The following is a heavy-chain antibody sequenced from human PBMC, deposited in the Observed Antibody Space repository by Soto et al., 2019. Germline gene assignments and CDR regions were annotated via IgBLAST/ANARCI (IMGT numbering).Heavy chain of an antibody. D-gene: IGHD3-9*01. J-gene: IGHJ5*02. CDR1: GGSSSSRSYY. CDR3: ARHGTTIISINWFDP. V-gene: IGHV4-39*01. CDR2: FYFGGTT. Sequence: QLQLQESGPRVVKPSETLTLTCSLSGGSSSSRSYYWGWMRQSPGKGLEWIVSFYFGGTTYYNPSLKSRVSVSEDTSRDQFSLKLHSVTAADTGIYYCARHGTTIISINWFDPWGQGLLVTVSS.